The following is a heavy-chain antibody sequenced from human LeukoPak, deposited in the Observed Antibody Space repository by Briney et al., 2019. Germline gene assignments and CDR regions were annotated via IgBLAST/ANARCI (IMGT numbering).Heavy chain of an antibody. D-gene: IGHD6-6*01. V-gene: IGHV7-4-1*02. Sequence: ASVKVSCKASGYTFTSYAMNWVRQAPGQGLEWMGWINTNTGNPTYAQGFTGRFVFSLDTSVSTAYLQISSLKAEDIGVYYCASPPATFSSSAPFDYWGQGTLVTVSS. CDR1: GYTFTSYA. CDR3: ASPPATFSSSAPFDY. J-gene: IGHJ4*02. CDR2: INTNTGNP.